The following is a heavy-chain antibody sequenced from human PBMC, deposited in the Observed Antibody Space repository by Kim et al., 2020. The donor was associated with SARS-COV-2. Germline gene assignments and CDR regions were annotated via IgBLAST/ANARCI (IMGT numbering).Heavy chain of an antibody. D-gene: IGHD3-22*01. Sequence: GGSLRLSCAASGFTFSDYYMSWIRQAPGKGLEWVSYISSSGSTIYYADSVKGRFTFSRDNVKNSLYLQMNNLRAEDTAVYYCARDPNYYDTSGYSGWFDPWGQGTLVTVSS. CDR2: ISSSGSTI. V-gene: IGHV3-11*01. J-gene: IGHJ5*02. CDR1: GFTFSDYY. CDR3: ARDPNYYDTSGYSGWFDP.